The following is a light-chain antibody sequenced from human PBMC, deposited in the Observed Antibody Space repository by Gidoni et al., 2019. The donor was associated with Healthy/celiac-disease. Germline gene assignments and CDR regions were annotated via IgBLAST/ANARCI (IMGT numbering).Light chain of an antibody. CDR2: LGS. J-gene: IGKJ2*01. V-gene: IGKV2-28*01. Sequence: DIVMTQSPLSLTVTPGEPASISCRSSQSLLHSNGYNYLDWYLQKPGQSPQLLIYLGSNRASGVPDRFSGSGSGTEFTLKISRVEAEDVGVYYCMQALQTPLYTFGQGTKLEIK. CDR3: MQALQTPLYT. CDR1: QSLLHSNGYNY.